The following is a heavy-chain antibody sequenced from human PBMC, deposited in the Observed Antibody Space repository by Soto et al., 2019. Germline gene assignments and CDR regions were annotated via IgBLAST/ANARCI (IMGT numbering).Heavy chain of an antibody. CDR3: AREKVAGSAEYGYFQH. J-gene: IGHJ1*01. CDR2: IYSGGST. V-gene: IGHV3-66*01. Sequence: GGSLRLSCAASGFTVSSNYMSWVRQAPGKGLEWVSVIYSGGSTYYADSVKGRFTISRDNSKNTLYLQMNSLRAEDTAVYYCAREKVAGSAEYGYFQHWGQGTLVTVSS. CDR1: GFTVSSNY. D-gene: IGHD6-19*01.